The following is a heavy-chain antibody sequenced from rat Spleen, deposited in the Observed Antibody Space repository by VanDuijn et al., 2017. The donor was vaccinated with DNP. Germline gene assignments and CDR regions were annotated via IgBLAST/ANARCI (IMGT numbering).Heavy chain of an antibody. J-gene: IGHJ4*01. V-gene: IGHV5S10*01. CDR2: ILYDGSRT. Sequence: EVQLVESGGGLVQPGRSLKLSCPASGFSFSDYNMAWVRQAPTKGLEWVATILYDGSRTYYRDSVKGRFTISRDNAKSTLYLQMDSLRSEDTATYYCATFEGRDAWGRGTSVTVSS. CDR3: ATFEGRDA. D-gene: IGHD1-11*01. CDR1: GFSFSDYN.